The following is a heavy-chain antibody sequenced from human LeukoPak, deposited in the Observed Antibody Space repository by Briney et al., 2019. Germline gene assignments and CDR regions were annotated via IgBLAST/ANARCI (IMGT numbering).Heavy chain of an antibody. CDR3: ARGPSRGAGPGYFDY. Sequence: PSEALSLTCTVSGGSISSYYWSWIRQPPGKGLEWIGSIYYSESTNYNPSLKSRVTMSVDTSKNQFSLKLSSVTAADTAVYYCARGPSRGAGPGYFDYWGQGTLVTVSS. CDR2: IYYSEST. CDR1: GGSISSYY. J-gene: IGHJ4*02. V-gene: IGHV4-59*12. D-gene: IGHD1-26*01.